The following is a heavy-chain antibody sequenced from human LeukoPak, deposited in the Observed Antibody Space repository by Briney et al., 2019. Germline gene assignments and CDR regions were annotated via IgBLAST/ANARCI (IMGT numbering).Heavy chain of an antibody. V-gene: IGHV3-11*04. Sequence: PGGSPRLSCAASGFTFDDYGMSWVRQAPGKGLEWVSYISSSGSTIYYADSVKGRFTISRDNAKNSLYLQMNSLRAEDTAVYYCARSAAAGYYYYYMDVWGKGTTVTVSS. D-gene: IGHD6-13*01. CDR1: GFTFDDYG. J-gene: IGHJ6*03. CDR2: ISSSGSTI. CDR3: ARSAAAGYYYYYMDV.